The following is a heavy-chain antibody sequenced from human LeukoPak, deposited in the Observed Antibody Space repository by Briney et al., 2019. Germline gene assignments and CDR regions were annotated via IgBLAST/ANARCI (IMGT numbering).Heavy chain of an antibody. D-gene: IGHD4-17*01. CDR3: ARLGARQMLEY. J-gene: IGHJ4*02. CDR1: EFTFSSYW. V-gene: IGHV3-7*01. CDR2: IKQDGGQI. Sequence: GGSLRLSCAASEFTFSSYWMSWVRHAPGMGLEWVANIKQDGGQIYYLESVKGRFTVSRDNAKNSLYLQMNSLRAEDTAVYYCARLGARQMLEYWGQGTLVTVSS.